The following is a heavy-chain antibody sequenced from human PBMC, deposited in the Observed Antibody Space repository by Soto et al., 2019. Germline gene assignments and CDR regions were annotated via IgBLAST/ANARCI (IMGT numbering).Heavy chain of an antibody. CDR3: ASDRLWFGELYGMDV. J-gene: IGHJ6*02. CDR2: IWYDGSNK. V-gene: IGHV3-33*01. D-gene: IGHD3-10*01. CDR1: GFTFSSYG. Sequence: QVQLVESGGGVVQPGRSLRLSCAASGFTFSSYGMHWVRQAPGKGLEGVAVIWYDGSNKYYADSVKGRFTISRDNSKNTLYLQMNSLRAEDTAVYYCASDRLWFGELYGMDVWGQGTTVTVSS.